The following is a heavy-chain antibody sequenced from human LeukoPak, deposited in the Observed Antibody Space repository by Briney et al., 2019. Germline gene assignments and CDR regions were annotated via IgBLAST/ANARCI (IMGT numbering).Heavy chain of an antibody. CDR2: IIPILGIA. Sequence: SVKVSCKASGGTFSSYAISWVRQAPGQGLEWMGRIIPILGIANYAQKFQGRVTITADKSTSTAYMELRSLRSEDTAVYYCAKELAEQWLVLDDAFDIWGQGTMVTVSS. J-gene: IGHJ3*02. CDR1: GGTFSSYA. CDR3: AKELAEQWLVLDDAFDI. D-gene: IGHD6-19*01. V-gene: IGHV1-69*04.